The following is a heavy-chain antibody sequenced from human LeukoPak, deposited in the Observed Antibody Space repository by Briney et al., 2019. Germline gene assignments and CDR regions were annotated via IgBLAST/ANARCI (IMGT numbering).Heavy chain of an antibody. CDR3: ARISGTYLFDY. D-gene: IGHD1-26*01. V-gene: IGHV4-61*01. CDR2: IYHSGST. Sequence: PADTLSLTCTVSGGSVSSDSYYWTWIRQPPGKRLEWIVYIYHSGSTKYNTSLKSRVTMSVDTSKNQFSLNLSSVTTADTAVYHCARISGTYLFDYWGQGTLVTLSA. CDR1: GGSVSSDSYY. J-gene: IGHJ4*02.